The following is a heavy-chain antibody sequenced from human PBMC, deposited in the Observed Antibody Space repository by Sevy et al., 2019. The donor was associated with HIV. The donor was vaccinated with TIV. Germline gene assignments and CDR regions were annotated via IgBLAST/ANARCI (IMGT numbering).Heavy chain of an antibody. D-gene: IGHD6-19*01. CDR2: ISGSTTNT. CDR1: GFTFRTYA. CDR3: AKPPIGWTREGFDQ. J-gene: IGHJ4*02. Sequence: GGSLRLSCAASGFTFRTYAMSWVRQAPGMGLEWVSSISGSTTNTNYAVSVKGRFTISRDNSKNTLYLQMNSLKADDTAIYYCAKPPIGWTREGFDQWGQGTLVTVSS. V-gene: IGHV3-23*01.